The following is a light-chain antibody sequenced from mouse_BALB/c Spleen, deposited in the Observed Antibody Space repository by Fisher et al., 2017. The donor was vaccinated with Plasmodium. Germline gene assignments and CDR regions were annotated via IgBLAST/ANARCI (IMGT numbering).Light chain of an antibody. V-gene: IGKV5-43*01. CDR2: YTS. Sequence: DIVLTQSPVTLSVTPGESVSLSCRASQSISNNLHWYQQKSHESPRFLINYTSQSISGVPSRFSGIGSGTDFTLSINSVETEDFGMYFCQQSNSWPLTFGAGTKLELK. CDR3: QQSNSWPLT. J-gene: IGKJ5*01. CDR1: QSISNN.